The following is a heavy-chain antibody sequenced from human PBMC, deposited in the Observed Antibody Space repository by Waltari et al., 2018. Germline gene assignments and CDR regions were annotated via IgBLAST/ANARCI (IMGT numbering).Heavy chain of an antibody. V-gene: IGHV4-4*02. CDR1: GDPVSGNSW. Sequence: QLQLQESGPGLVKPSGTLSLTCVVSGDPVSGNSWWSWVRQSPDKGLEWIEQVHRNGRTNYNPSLASRAIVSLDSSRNQFSLRILSATAADTAVYYCARDLGRGLFLDSWGQGTLVTVSP. J-gene: IGHJ4*02. CDR3: ARDLGRGLFLDS. CDR2: VHRNGRT. D-gene: IGHD2-15*01.